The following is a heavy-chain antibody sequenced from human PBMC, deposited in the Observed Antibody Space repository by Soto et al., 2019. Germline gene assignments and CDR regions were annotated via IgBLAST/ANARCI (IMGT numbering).Heavy chain of an antibody. V-gene: IGHV3-74*01. J-gene: IGHJ4*02. D-gene: IGHD1-26*01. CDR1: GFNFRNYW. CDR3: ARGGWGAYYLDT. Sequence: EVQLVESGGGLVQPGGSLRLSCAASGFNFRNYWMHWVRQAPGKGLVWGSRIKYDESSTDYADSVYGRFIISRDNAKNTVYMKMNSLRSEDTAVYYCARGGWGAYYLDTWGQGTLVTVSS. CDR2: IKYDESST.